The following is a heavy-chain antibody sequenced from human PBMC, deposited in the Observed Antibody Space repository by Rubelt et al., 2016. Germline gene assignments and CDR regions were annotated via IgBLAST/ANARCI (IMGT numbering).Heavy chain of an antibody. CDR1: GFTFSSYA. V-gene: IGHV3-23*04. Sequence: EVQLVESGGGLVQAGRSLRLSCEASGFTFSSYAISWVRQAPRKGPEWISSISDGDSSTKYADYVKGRFTISRDKPKNTLYLQMNSLGAEDTAVYYCARASGHYDYWGQGTPVTVSS. J-gene: IGHJ4*02. D-gene: IGHD3-10*01. CDR3: ARASGHYDY. CDR2: ISDGDSST.